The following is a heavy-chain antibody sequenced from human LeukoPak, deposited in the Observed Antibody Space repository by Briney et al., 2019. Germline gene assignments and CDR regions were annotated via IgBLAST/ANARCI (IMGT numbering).Heavy chain of an antibody. CDR3: ARDKYYFDY. Sequence: PSETLSLTCTVSGGSISSSSYYWAWIRQPPGKGLEWIGSVHYSGSIYYNPSLKSRATLSLDTSKNQFSLRLSSVTAADTAVYYCARDKYYFDYWGQGTLVTVSS. V-gene: IGHV4-39*07. CDR1: GGSISSSSYY. CDR2: VHYSGSI. J-gene: IGHJ4*02.